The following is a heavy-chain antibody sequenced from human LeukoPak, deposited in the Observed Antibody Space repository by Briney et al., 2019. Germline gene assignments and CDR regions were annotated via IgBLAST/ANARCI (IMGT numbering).Heavy chain of an antibody. Sequence: GGSLRLSCAASGFTFSSYSMNWVRQAPGKGLEWVSAISGNSDGADYADSVRGRFTISRDNSKNTLYQQMNSLRAEDTAVYYCAKRTGVTELHFDHWGQGTLVTVSS. CDR2: ISGNSDGA. V-gene: IGHV3-23*01. J-gene: IGHJ4*02. CDR1: GFTFSSYS. CDR3: AKRTGVTELHFDH. D-gene: IGHD1-7*01.